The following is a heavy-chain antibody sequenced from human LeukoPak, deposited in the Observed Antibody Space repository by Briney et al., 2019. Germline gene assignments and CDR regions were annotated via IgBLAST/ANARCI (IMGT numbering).Heavy chain of an antibody. CDR1: GGSFSGYY. CDR2: INHSGST. V-gene: IGHV4-34*01. Sequence: PSETLSLTGAVYGGSFSGYYWSWIRQPPGKGLEWIGEINHSGSTNYNPSLKSRVTISVDTSKNQFSLKLSSVTAADTAVYYCARCHYYDSSGFLDYWGQGTLVTVSS. J-gene: IGHJ4*02. CDR3: ARCHYYDSSGFLDY. D-gene: IGHD3-22*01.